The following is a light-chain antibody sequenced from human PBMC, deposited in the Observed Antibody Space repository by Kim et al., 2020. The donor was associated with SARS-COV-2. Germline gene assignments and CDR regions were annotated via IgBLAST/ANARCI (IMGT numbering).Light chain of an antibody. CDR2: GRD. V-gene: IGLV3-19*01. Sequence: SSELTQDPAVSVALGQTVRITCQGDSLRTYYATWYQQKPRQAPVLVLYGRDNRPSGFPDRFSGSTSGNTASLTISGAQAEDEADFYCQSRDSGGKVIFGGGTKVTVL. CDR1: SLRTYY. CDR3: QSRDSGGKVI. J-gene: IGLJ2*01.